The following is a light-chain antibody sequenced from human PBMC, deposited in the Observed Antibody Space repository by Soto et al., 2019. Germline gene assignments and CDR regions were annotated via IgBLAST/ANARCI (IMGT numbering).Light chain of an antibody. V-gene: IGKV3-20*01. CDR2: GAS. Sequence: DIVLTQSPGTLSLSPGERATLSCRASQSVSSSYLAWYQQKPGQAPRLLIYGASSRATGIPDRFSGSGSGTDFTLTISRLEPEDFALYYCKQYGSAPLYTFGQGTKLEIK. CDR1: QSVSSSY. CDR3: KQYGSAPLYT. J-gene: IGKJ2*01.